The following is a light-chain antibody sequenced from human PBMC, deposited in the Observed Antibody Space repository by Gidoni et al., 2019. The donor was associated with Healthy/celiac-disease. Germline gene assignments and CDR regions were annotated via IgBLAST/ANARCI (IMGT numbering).Light chain of an antibody. Sequence: DIQMTQSPSSLSASVGDSVTITCRTSQSISSYLNWYQQKPVKAPKILIYAAAILQSGVPSRFSVSGSGTDFTLTISSLQPEDFATYYCQQSYSTPPTFGQGTKVEIK. CDR2: AAA. CDR1: QSISSY. V-gene: IGKV1-39*01. CDR3: QQSYSTPPT. J-gene: IGKJ1*01.